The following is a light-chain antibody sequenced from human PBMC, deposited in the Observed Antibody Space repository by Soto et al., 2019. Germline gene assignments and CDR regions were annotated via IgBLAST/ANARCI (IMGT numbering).Light chain of an antibody. J-gene: IGKJ3*01. Sequence: DIVMTQSPLSLPVTPGEPASISCRSSQSLLHSNGYTYLDWYLQKPGQSPQLLIYWGSNRASGVNDRFSGSGSGTDFTLKISRVEAEDVGVYHCMQALPTPLTFGPGTKVDIK. CDR3: MQALPTPLT. V-gene: IGKV2-28*01. CDR1: QSLLHSNGYTY. CDR2: WGS.